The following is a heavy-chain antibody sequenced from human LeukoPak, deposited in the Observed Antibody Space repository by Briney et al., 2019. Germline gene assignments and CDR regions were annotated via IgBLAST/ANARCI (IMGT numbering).Heavy chain of an antibody. D-gene: IGHD2-15*01. Sequence: ASVKVSCKAFGYTFTSYAMHWVRQAPGQRLEWMGWINAGNGNTKYSQKFQGRVTITRDTSASTAYMELSSLRSEDTAVYYCAGDRVFGYCSGGSCYYYYYGMDVWGQGTTVTVSS. CDR2: INAGNGNT. V-gene: IGHV1-3*01. CDR1: GYTFTSYA. CDR3: AGDRVFGYCSGGSCYYYYYGMDV. J-gene: IGHJ6*02.